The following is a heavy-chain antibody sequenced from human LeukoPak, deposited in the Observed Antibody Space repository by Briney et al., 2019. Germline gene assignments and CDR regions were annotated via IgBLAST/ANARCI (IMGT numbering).Heavy chain of an antibody. CDR3: AREYNSGRSPNDY. V-gene: IGHV3-20*04. D-gene: IGHD6-19*01. CDR1: GFTFDDYG. J-gene: IGHJ4*02. Sequence: GGSLRLSCAASGFTFDDYGMSWVRQGPGKGLEWVSAINRNGDSTGYADSVKGRFTISRDNAKNTLYLQMNSLRGEDTAVYYCAREYNSGRSPNDYWGQGTLVTVSS. CDR2: INRNGDST.